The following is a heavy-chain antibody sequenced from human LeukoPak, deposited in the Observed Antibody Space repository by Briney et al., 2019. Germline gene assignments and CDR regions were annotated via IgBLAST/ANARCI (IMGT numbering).Heavy chain of an antibody. V-gene: IGHV1-69*13. CDR2: IIPIFGTA. J-gene: IGHJ4*02. D-gene: IGHD1-26*01. CDR1: GGTFSSYA. CDR3: AKLSGSYSFFDY. Sequence: ASVKVSCKVSGGTFSSYAISRVRQAPGQGLEWMGGIIPIFGTANYAQKFQGRVTITADESTSTAYMELSSLRSDDTAVYYCAKLSGSYSFFDYWGQGTLVTVSS.